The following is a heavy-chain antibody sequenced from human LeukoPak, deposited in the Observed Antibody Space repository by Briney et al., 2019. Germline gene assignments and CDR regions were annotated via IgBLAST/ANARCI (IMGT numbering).Heavy chain of an antibody. J-gene: IGHJ4*02. CDR2: IDPSDSYT. Sequence: GESLMISCKGSGYIFTSYWISWVRQMPGKGLEWMGRIDPSDSYTNYSPSFQGHVTISADKSISTAYLQWSSLKASDTAMYYCARRVGEAWYFDYWGQGTLVTVSS. V-gene: IGHV5-10-1*01. D-gene: IGHD3-3*01. CDR1: GYIFTSYW. CDR3: ARRVGEAWYFDY.